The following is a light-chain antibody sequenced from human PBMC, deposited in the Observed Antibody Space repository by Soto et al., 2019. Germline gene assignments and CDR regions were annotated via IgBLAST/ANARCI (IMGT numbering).Light chain of an antibody. CDR1: SSDVGGYNF. CDR2: DVS. Sequence: QSALTQPASVSGSPGQSITISCTGTSSDVGGYNFVSWYQLHPGKAPKLMIYDVSNRPSGVSDRFSGSKSGNTASLTISGLQAEVEADYYCTSYTSSSTLEVFGGGTKVTVL. CDR3: TSYTSSSTLEV. J-gene: IGLJ2*01. V-gene: IGLV2-14*01.